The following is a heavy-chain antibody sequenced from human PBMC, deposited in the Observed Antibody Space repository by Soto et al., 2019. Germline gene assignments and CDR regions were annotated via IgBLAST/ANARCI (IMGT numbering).Heavy chain of an antibody. CDR2: ISFDGNTQ. Sequence: QVQLVESGGGVVLPGRSLRLSCAVSGFTFRNHAMHWVRQAPSKGLEWVAVISFDGNTQSYADSVKGRFSVSRDNYEDRLFLQMDSLRAEDTAVYYCARGPIGLAIGHGMDVWGHGTTVSVSS. CDR3: ARGPIGLAIGHGMDV. V-gene: IGHV3-30-3*01. D-gene: IGHD3-3*01. J-gene: IGHJ6*02. CDR1: GFTFRNHA.